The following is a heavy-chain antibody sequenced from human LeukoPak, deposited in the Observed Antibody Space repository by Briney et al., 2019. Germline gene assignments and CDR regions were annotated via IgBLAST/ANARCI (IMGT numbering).Heavy chain of an antibody. Sequence: GGSLRLSCSASGFTFSSYAMHWVRQAPGKGLEYVSAISSNGGSTYYADSVKGRFTISRENAKNSLYLQMNSLRDDDTAVYYCARAGSGTFDIWGQGTVVTVSS. CDR1: GFTFSSYA. CDR2: ISSNGGST. D-gene: IGHD3-10*01. V-gene: IGHV3-64*04. J-gene: IGHJ3*02. CDR3: ARAGSGTFDI.